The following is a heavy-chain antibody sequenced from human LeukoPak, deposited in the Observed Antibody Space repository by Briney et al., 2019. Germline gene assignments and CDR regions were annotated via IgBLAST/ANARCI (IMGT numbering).Heavy chain of an antibody. D-gene: IGHD6-13*01. CDR2: IYTSGST. V-gene: IGHV4-61*02. J-gene: IGHJ4*02. Sequence: PSETLSLTCAVSGGSISSGSYYWSWIRQPAGKGLEWIGRIYTSGSTNYNPSLKSRVTISVDTSKNQFSLKLSSVTAADTAVYYCAREAGRYSSSWYDYWGQGTLVTVSS. CDR1: GGSISSGSYY. CDR3: AREAGRYSSSWYDY.